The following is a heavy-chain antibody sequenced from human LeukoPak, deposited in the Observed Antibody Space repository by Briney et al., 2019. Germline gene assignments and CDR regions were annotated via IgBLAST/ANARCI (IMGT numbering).Heavy chain of an antibody. CDR2: IYPGDSDT. V-gene: IGHV5-51*01. CDR3: ARLGGGVHCSGGSCYSGEGYYYYYYMDV. CDR1: GYISTSYW. Sequence: GESLKISCKGSGYISTSYWIGWVRQMPGKGLEWMGIIYPGDSDTRYSPSFQGQVTISADKSISTAYLQWISLKASDTAMYYCARLGGGVHCSGGSCYSGEGYYYYYYMDVWGKGTTVTVSS. J-gene: IGHJ6*03. D-gene: IGHD2-15*01.